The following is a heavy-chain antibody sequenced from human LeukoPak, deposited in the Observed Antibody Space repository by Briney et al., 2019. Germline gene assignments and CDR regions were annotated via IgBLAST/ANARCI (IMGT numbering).Heavy chain of an antibody. V-gene: IGHV3-7*01. D-gene: IGHD3-22*01. CDR3: AKDGGYCYDSSGPNWFDP. Sequence: GGSLRLSCAASGFTFSSYWMSWVRQAPGKGLEWVANIKQDGSEKYYVDSVKGRFTISRDNAKNSLYLQMNSLRAEDTAVYYCAKDGGYCYDSSGPNWFDPWGQGTLVTVSS. CDR2: IKQDGSEK. J-gene: IGHJ5*02. CDR1: GFTFSSYW.